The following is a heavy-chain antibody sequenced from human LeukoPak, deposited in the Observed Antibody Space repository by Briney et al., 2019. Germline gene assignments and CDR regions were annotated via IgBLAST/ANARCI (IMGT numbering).Heavy chain of an antibody. D-gene: IGHD3-10*01. CDR2: LYIGGNT. V-gene: IGHV3-53*01. CDR3: AKDRPNMVRGVIIRYYYGMDV. CDR1: GLTVNNNY. J-gene: IGHJ6*02. Sequence: GGSLRLSCAASGLTVNNNYMNWVRQAPGKGLEWVSALYIGGNTYYADSVRGRFTISRDNSKNTLYLQMNSLRAEDTAVYYCAKDRPNMVRGVIIRYYYGMDVWGQGTTVTVSS.